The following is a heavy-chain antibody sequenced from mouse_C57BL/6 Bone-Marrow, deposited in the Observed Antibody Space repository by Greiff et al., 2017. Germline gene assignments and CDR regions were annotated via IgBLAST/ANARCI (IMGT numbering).Heavy chain of an antibody. V-gene: IGHV1-64*01. Sequence: VQLQQPGAELVKPGASVKLSCKASGYTFTSYGMHWVKQRPGKSLEWIGMIHPSSGSTNYNEKFKSKATLTVDKSSSTAYMQLSSLTSEDSAVYYCARECPSFAYWGQGTLVTVSA. D-gene: IGHD6-1*01. CDR3: ARECPSFAY. J-gene: IGHJ3*01. CDR2: IHPSSGST. CDR1: GYTFTSYG.